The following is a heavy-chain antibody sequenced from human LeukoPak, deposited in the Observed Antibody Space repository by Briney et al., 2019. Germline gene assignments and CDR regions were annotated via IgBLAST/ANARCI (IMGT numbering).Heavy chain of an antibody. J-gene: IGHJ4*02. Sequence: GGSLRLSCAASGFTFSSYWMSWVRQAPGKGLEWVANIKQYASEKYYVDSVKGRFTISRDNAKNSLYLQMNYLRAEDTAVYYCAREYGGSYFFDYWGQGTLATVSS. CDR3: AREYGGSYFFDY. V-gene: IGHV3-7*01. D-gene: IGHD1-26*01. CDR2: IKQYASEK. CDR1: GFTFSSYW.